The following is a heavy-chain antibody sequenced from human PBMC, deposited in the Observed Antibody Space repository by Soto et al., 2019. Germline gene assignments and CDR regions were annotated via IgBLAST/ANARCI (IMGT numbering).Heavy chain of an antibody. J-gene: IGHJ4*02. V-gene: IGHV4-4*07. D-gene: IGHD3-3*01. CDR2: IDNSGST. CDR1: GGSISNYF. CDR3: AGGAQEFWSGPFDD. Sequence: PSETLSLTCTVSGGSISNYFCNWIRQPAGKGLEWIGRIDNSGSTNYNPSLKSRITMSADTSRNQFSLKLNPVTAADTAVYYCAGGAQEFWSGPFDDWGQGALATIAA.